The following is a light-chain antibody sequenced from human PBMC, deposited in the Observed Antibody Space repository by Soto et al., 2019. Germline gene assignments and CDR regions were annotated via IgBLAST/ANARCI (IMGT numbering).Light chain of an antibody. V-gene: IGLV2-14*01. CDR3: SSYTSISTHV. CDR1: SSDIGAYNY. Sequence: QSVLTQPASVSGSPGQSITISCTGTSSDIGAYNYVSWYQQHPGKAPKLMIYEVSDRPSGVSNRFSGSKSGNTASLTISGLQAEDEADYYCSSYTSISTHVFGSGTKVTVL. J-gene: IGLJ1*01. CDR2: EVS.